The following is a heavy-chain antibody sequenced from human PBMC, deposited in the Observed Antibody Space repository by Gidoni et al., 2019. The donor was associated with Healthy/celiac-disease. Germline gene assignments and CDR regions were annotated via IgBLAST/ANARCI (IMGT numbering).Heavy chain of an antibody. J-gene: IGHJ4*02. Sequence: QVQLQESGPGLVKPSQTLSLTCTLSGGPISIGGYYWSWIRPHPGKGLEWIGYIYYSGSTNYNPALKSRVTISVDTSKNQFSMKLSSVTAADTAVYYCARAPIPDIVVVPAATGVDYWGQGTLVTVSS. V-gene: IGHV4-31*03. CDR2: IYYSGST. CDR3: ARAPIPDIVVVPAATGVDY. CDR1: GGPISIGGYY. D-gene: IGHD2-2*01.